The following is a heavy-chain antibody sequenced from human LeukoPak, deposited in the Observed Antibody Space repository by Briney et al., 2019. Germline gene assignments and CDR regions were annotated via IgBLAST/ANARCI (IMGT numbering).Heavy chain of an antibody. J-gene: IGHJ4*02. V-gene: IGHV3-23*01. CDR3: AKEREKRMVRGVIGY. D-gene: IGHD3-10*01. CDR2: ISGSGGST. Sequence: GGSLRLSCAASGFTFSSYAMSWVRQAPGKGLEWVSAISGSGGSTYYADSVKGRFTISRDSSKNTLYLQMNSLRAEDTAVYYCAKEREKRMVRGVIGYWGQGTLVTVSS. CDR1: GFTFSSYA.